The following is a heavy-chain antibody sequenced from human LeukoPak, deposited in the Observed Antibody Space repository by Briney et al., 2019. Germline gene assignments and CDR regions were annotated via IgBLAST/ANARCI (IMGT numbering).Heavy chain of an antibody. J-gene: IGHJ6*03. Sequence: ASVKVSCKASGGTFSSYAISWVRQAPGQGLEWMGGIIPIFGTANYAQKFQGRVTITTDESTSTAYMELSSLRSEDTAVYYCAREGITIFGVDKSPNYYYYMDAWGKGTTVTVSS. CDR3: AREGITIFGVDKSPNYYYYMDA. V-gene: IGHV1-69*05. CDR2: IIPIFGTA. D-gene: IGHD3-3*01. CDR1: GGTFSSYA.